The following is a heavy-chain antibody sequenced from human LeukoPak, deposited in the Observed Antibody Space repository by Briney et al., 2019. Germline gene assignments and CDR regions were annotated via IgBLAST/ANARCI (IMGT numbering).Heavy chain of an antibody. CDR1: GFTFSSYG. V-gene: IGHV3-74*01. Sequence: GGSLRLSCAASGFTFSSYGMHWVRQAPGKGLVWVSRINPDDGSTSYADSVKGRFTISRDNAKSTLYLQMNSLRAEDTAVYYCLTIVETDLDAFDIWGQGTKVTVSS. CDR2: INPDDGST. CDR3: LTIVETDLDAFDI. D-gene: IGHD2-21*01. J-gene: IGHJ3*02.